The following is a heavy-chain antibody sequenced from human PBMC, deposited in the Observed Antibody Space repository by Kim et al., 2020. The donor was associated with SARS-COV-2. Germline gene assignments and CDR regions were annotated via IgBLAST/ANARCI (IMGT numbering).Heavy chain of an antibody. Sequence: NPTPKRRVTISVDTSKNQLSRKLSSVTAADTAVYYCASVGIANRDFIFDYWGQGTLVTVSS. J-gene: IGHJ4*02. CDR3: ASVGIANRDFIFDY. D-gene: IGHD2-21*01. V-gene: IGHV4-30-2*04.